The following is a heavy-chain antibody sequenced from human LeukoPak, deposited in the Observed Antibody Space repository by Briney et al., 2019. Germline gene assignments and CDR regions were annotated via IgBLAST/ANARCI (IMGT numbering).Heavy chain of an antibody. V-gene: IGHV3-NL1*01. CDR2: IYSGGST. CDR3: AKDFLPFRRYYYDSSGYSPDY. J-gene: IGHJ4*02. D-gene: IGHD3-22*01. Sequence: GGSLRLSCAASGFTFSSYGIHWVRQAPGKGLEWVSVIYSGGSTYYADSVKGRFTISRDNSKNTLYLQMNSLRAEDTAVYYCAKDFLPFRRYYYDSSGYSPDYWGQGTLVTVSS. CDR1: GFTFSSYG.